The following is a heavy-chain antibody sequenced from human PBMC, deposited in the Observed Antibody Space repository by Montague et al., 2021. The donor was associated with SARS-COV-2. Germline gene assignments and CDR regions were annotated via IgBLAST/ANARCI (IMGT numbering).Heavy chain of an antibody. J-gene: IGHJ4*02. V-gene: IGHV4-39*01. CDR1: GGPISGSSDH. D-gene: IGHD5-18*01. CDR3: ARREYSYGWGD. CDR2: VDYSGNT. Sequence: SETLSLTCTVTGGPISGSSDHWGWIRQSPGKGLERIASVDYSGNTYYXPSLKSRLTISVDTSKNQFSLKLNSVTAADTALYYCARREYSYGWGDWGQGTLVTVSS.